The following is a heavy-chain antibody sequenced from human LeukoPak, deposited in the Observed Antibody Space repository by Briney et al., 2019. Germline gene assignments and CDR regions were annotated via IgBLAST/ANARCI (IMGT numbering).Heavy chain of an antibody. CDR3: ATDLGLTMIRGVIVH. D-gene: IGHD3-10*01. CDR1: GFTFTNGW. CDR2: IKSKGDGETT. Sequence: GGSLRLFCAASGFTFTNGWMTWVRQAPGEGLEWVGRIKSKGDGETTDYGAPVKGRFTMSRDDSKATLYLQMNFLQAEDTAVYYCATDLGLTMIRGVIVHWGQGALVIVSS. V-gene: IGHV3-15*01. J-gene: IGHJ4*02.